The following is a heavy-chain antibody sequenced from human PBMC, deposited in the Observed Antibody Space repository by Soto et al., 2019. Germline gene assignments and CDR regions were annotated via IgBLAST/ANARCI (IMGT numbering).Heavy chain of an antibody. CDR1: GFTFGSYS. V-gene: IGHV3-48*02. CDR2: ISSSSSTM. D-gene: IGHD1-26*01. CDR3: ARDSTDADSGSYSGDY. Sequence: GGSLRLSCAASGFTFGSYSMNWVRQAPGKGLEWVSYISSSSSTMYYADSVKGRFTISRDNAKNSLFLHMNSLRDEDTAVYYCARDSTDADSGSYSGDYWGQGTLVTVSS. J-gene: IGHJ4*02.